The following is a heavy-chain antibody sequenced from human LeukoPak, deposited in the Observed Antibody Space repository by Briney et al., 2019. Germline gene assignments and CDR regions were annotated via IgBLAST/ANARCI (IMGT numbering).Heavy chain of an antibody. CDR3: ARVSLDWGGPGDAFDI. J-gene: IGHJ3*02. CDR2: IYYSGST. D-gene: IGHD3-9*01. V-gene: IGHV4-59*01. CDR1: GGSISSYY. Sequence: SETLSLTCTVSGGSISSYYWSWIRQPPGKGLEWIGYIYYSGSTNHNPSLKSRVTMSVDTSKNQFSLKLSSVTAADTAVYYCARVSLDWGGPGDAFDIWGQGTMVTVSS.